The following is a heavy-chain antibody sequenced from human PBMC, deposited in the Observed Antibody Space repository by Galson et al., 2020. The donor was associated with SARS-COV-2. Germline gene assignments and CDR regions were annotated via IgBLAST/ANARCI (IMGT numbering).Heavy chain of an antibody. CDR3: ARESRWELYFDH. Sequence: SETLSLTCTVSGGSVTSGSYYWSWIRQPAGKGLEWIGRIYSSGSTSVNTNYNPSLKSRVTISVDTSKNQFSLKLSSVTAADTAVYYCARESRWELYFDHWVQGTLVTGAS. J-gene: IGHJ4*02. CDR1: GGSVTSGSYY. CDR2: IYSSGST. V-gene: IGHV4-61*02. D-gene: IGHD1-26*01.